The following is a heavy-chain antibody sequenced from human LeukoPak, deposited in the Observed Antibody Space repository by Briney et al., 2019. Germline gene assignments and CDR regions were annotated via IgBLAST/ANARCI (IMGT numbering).Heavy chain of an antibody. D-gene: IGHD3-22*01. CDR1: GGSISSGGYS. CDR2: IYHSGST. V-gene: IGHV4-30-2*01. Sequence: SETLSLTCAVSGGSISSGGYSWSWIRQPPGKGLEWIGYIYHSGSTYYNPSLKSRVTISVDRSKNQFSLKLSSVTAADTAVYYCARGGYYDSSGYYYPFDYWGQGTLVTVSS. J-gene: IGHJ4*02. CDR3: ARGGYYDSSGYYYPFDY.